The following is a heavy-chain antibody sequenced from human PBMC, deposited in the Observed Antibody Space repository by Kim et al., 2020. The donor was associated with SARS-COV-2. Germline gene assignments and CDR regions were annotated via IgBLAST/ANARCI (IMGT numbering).Heavy chain of an antibody. CDR3: TKEITQLVSATWPFAD. D-gene: IGHD1-26*01. CDR2: VSSNGNRQ. Sequence: GGSLRLSCAASGFTFSNYGMHWVRQAPGKGLEWVAVVSSNGNRQSYADSIKGRFTISRDNSKNTLYLQINSLRDEDTAVYYCTKEITQLVSATWPFADWGQGTLVTVSS. V-gene: IGHV3-30*18. CDR1: GFTFSNYG. J-gene: IGHJ4*02.